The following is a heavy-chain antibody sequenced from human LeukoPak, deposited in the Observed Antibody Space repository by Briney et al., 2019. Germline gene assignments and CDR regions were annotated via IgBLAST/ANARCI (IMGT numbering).Heavy chain of an antibody. D-gene: IGHD3-22*01. CDR2: IKQDGSEK. Sequence: GGSLRLSCAASGFTFSSYWMSWVRQAPGKGLEWVANIKQDGSEKYYVDSVKGRFTISRDNAKNSLYLQMNSLRAEDTAVYYCARDLSWTSDSSGCYTYYFDYWGQGTLVTVSS. J-gene: IGHJ4*02. CDR1: GFTFSSYW. CDR3: ARDLSWTSDSSGCYTYYFDY. V-gene: IGHV3-7*01.